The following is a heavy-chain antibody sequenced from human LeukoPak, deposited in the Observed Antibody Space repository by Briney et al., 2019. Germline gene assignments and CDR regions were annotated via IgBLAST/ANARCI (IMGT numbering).Heavy chain of an antibody. Sequence: QPSETLSLTCTVSGGSISSYYWSWIRQPPGKGLEWIGYIYYSGSTNYNPSLKSRVTISVDTSKNQFSLKLSSVTPADTAVYYCARDLYNWLDPWGQGTLVTVSS. V-gene: IGHV4-59*01. J-gene: IGHJ5*02. CDR1: GGSISSYY. CDR2: IYYSGST. CDR3: ARDLYNWLDP.